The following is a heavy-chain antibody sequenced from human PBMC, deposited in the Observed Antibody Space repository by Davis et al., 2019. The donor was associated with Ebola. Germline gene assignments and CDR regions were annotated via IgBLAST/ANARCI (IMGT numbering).Heavy chain of an antibody. Sequence: GGSLRLSCAASGFTFSSYGMHWVRQAPGKGLEWVAVIWYDGSNKYYADSVKGRFTISRDNSKNTLYLQMNSLRAEDTAVYYCASLKGYSGLDYWGQGTLVTVSS. CDR1: GFTFSSYG. D-gene: IGHD1-26*01. CDR3: ASLKGYSGLDY. V-gene: IGHV3-33*01. CDR2: IWYDGSNK. J-gene: IGHJ4*02.